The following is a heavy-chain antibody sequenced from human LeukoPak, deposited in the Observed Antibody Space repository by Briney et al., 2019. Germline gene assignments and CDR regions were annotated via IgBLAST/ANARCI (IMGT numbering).Heavy chain of an antibody. V-gene: IGHV1-8*03. D-gene: IGHD1-26*01. CDR1: GYTFTTYD. CDR3: ARGSGSYSPHFDY. Sequence: ASVKVSCKASGYTFTTYDINWVRQATGQGLEWMGWINPNSGNTAYAQKFQGRVTITRITSISTVYMELSSLRSEDTAVYYCARGSGSYSPHFDYWGQGTLVTVSS. CDR2: INPNSGNT. J-gene: IGHJ4*02.